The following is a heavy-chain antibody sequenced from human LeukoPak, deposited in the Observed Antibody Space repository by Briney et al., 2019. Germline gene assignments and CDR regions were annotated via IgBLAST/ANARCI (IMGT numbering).Heavy chain of an antibody. D-gene: IGHD6-13*01. CDR3: AKVGEQLVYYFDY. CDR1: GFTFTSYA. J-gene: IGHJ4*02. CDR2: ISGSGGST. V-gene: IGHV3-23*01. Sequence: GGSLRLSCAASGFTFTSYAMYWVRQAPGKGLEWVSAISGSGGSTYYADSVKGRFTISRDNSKNTLYLQMNSLRAEDTAVYYCAKVGEQLVYYFDYWGQGTLVTVSS.